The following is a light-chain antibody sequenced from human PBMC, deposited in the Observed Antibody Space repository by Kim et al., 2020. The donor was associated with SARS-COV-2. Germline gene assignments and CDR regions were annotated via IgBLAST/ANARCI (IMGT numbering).Light chain of an antibody. J-gene: IGLJ2*01. CDR1: SSDVGGYNY. CDR2: DVS. Sequence: ALTQPASVSGSPGQSITISCTGTSSDVGGYNYVSWYQQHPGKAPKLMIYDVSNRPSGVSNRFSGSKSGNTASLTISGLQAEDEADYYCSSYTSSSTRVVFGGGTKLTVL. CDR3: SSYTSSSTRVV. V-gene: IGLV2-14*03.